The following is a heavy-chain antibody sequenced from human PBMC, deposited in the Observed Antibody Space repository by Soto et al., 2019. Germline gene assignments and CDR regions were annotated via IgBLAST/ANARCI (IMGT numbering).Heavy chain of an antibody. D-gene: IGHD4-17*01. CDR1: GFTFSSYS. J-gene: IGHJ4*02. CDR3: ARVRPNDY. V-gene: IGHV3-48*02. Sequence: GGSLRLSCAASGFTFSSYSMNWVRQAPGKGLEWVSYISSSSTIYYADSVKGRFTISRDNAKNSLYLQMNSLRDEDTAVYYCARVRPNDYWGQGTLVTVS. CDR2: ISSSSTI.